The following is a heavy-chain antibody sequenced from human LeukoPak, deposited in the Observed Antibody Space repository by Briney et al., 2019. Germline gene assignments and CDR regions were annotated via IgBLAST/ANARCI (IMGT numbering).Heavy chain of an antibody. CDR1: GYTFTGYY. J-gene: IGHJ3*02. CDR2: INPNSGGT. Sequence: ASVKVSCKASGYTFTGYYMHWVRQAPGQGLEWMGWINPNSGGTNYAQKFQGRVTMTRDTSISTAYMELSRLRSGDTAVYYCARDASPNDAFDIWGQGTMVTVSS. V-gene: IGHV1-2*02. CDR3: ARDASPNDAFDI.